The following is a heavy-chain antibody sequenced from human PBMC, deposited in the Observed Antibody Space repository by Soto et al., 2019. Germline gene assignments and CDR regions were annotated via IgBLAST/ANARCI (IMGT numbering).Heavy chain of an antibody. Sequence: PGGSLRLSCAASGFTFGSYGMHWVRQAPGKGLEWVAVISYDGSNKYYADSVKGRFTISRDNSKNTLYLQMNSLRAEDTAVYYCAKASSPFWSGYYHFDYWGQGTLVTVSS. CDR3: AKASSPFWSGYYHFDY. D-gene: IGHD3-3*01. V-gene: IGHV3-30*18. CDR1: GFTFGSYG. CDR2: ISYDGSNK. J-gene: IGHJ4*02.